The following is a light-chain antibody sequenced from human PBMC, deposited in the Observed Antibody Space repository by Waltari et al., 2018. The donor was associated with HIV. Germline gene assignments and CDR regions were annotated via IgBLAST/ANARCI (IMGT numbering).Light chain of an antibody. Sequence: DIQMTQSPSTLSESVGDRVTITCRASQSISSWLAWYQQKPGKAPKLLIYKASSLGSGVPSRCSGSGSGTEFTLTISSLQPDDFATYYCQQYNIPWTFGQGTKVEIK. V-gene: IGKV1-5*03. CDR3: QQYNIPWT. CDR2: KAS. J-gene: IGKJ1*01. CDR1: QSISSW.